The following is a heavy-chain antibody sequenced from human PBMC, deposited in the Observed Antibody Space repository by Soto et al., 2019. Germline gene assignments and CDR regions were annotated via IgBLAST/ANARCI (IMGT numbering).Heavy chain of an antibody. D-gene: IGHD6-13*01. CDR3: ARPYSSSWTNYYYYGMDV. Sequence: QVQLVQSGAEVKKPGSSVKVSCKASGGTFSSYAISWVRQAPGQGLEWMGGIIPIFGTANYAQKFQGRVTITADEATSTAYMELSSLRSEDTAVYYCARPYSSSWTNYYYYGMDVWGQGTTVTVSS. CDR2: IIPIFGTA. CDR1: GGTFSSYA. J-gene: IGHJ6*02. V-gene: IGHV1-69*01.